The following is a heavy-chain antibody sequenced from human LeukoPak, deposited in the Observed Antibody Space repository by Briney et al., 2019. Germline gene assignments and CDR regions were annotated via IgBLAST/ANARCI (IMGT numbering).Heavy chain of an antibody. J-gene: IGHJ3*02. CDR3: ARRVASANDAFDI. CDR2: ISGSSGYI. CDR1: GFTFSTYS. Sequence: PGGSLRLSCAASGFTFSTYSMHWVRQAPGKGLEWVASISGSSGYIYYADSVKGRFTISRDNAKNSLYLQMNSLRVEDTAVYYCARRVASANDAFDIWGQGTMVTVSS. V-gene: IGHV3-21*01. D-gene: IGHD6-13*01.